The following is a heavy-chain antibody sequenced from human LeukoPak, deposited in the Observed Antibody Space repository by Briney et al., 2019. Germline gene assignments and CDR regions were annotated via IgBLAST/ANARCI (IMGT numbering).Heavy chain of an antibody. CDR2: IIPIFGTA. D-gene: IGHD1-1*01. V-gene: IGHV1-69*06. J-gene: IGHJ6*04. CDR1: GGTFSSYA. CDR3: ARWVQPERRRVKGDGMDV. Sequence: SVKVSCKASGGTFSSYAISWVRQAPGQGLEWMGGIIPIFGTANYAQKFQGRVTITADKSTSTAYMELSSLRSEDTAVYYCARWVQPERRRVKGDGMDVWGKGTTVTVSS.